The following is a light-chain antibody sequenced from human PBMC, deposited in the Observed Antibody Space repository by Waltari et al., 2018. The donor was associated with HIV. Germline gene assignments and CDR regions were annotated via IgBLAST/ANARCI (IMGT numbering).Light chain of an antibody. CDR1: PRHIGFFVY. CDR3: CSYAGNYTYV. Sequence: QSALTQPPSVSGSPGQSVTISCTGTPRHIGFFVYVSWYQPHPGKAPKVIIYEVCQRHSGVAARFTGSKSGITASLTISGLQDEDEADYYCCSYAGNYTYVFGSGTIVTAL. V-gene: IGLV2-11*01. CDR2: EVC. J-gene: IGLJ1*01.